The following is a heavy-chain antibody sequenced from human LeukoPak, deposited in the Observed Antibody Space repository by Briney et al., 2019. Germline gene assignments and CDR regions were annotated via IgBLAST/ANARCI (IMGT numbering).Heavy chain of an antibody. V-gene: IGHV4-38-2*02. J-gene: IGHJ4*02. Sequence: SKTLSLTCTVSGYSISSGYYWGWIRQPPGKGLEWIGNIYHSGTTYYNPSLENRVTISVDTSKNQFSLKLSSVTAADTAVYYCARDRDWNSGFDYWGQGTLVTVSS. CDR1: GYSISSGYY. CDR2: IYHSGTT. D-gene: IGHD1-7*01. CDR3: ARDRDWNSGFDY.